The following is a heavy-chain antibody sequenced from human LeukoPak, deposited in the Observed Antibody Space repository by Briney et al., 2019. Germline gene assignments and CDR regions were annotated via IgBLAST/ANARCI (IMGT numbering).Heavy chain of an antibody. D-gene: IGHD2-8*02. Sequence: PGGSLRLSCAASGFTFSSYGMHWVRQAPGKGLEWVAFIRNDGSNKYYADSVKGRFTISRDNSKNTLNLQMNSLRAEDTAIYYCATYRQVLLPFESWGQGTLVTVSS. CDR1: GFTFSSYG. CDR3: ATYRQVLLPFES. CDR2: IRNDGSNK. V-gene: IGHV3-30*02. J-gene: IGHJ4*02.